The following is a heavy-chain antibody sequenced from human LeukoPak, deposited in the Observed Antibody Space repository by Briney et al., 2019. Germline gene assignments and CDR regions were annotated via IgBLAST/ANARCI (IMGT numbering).Heavy chain of an antibody. CDR2: IRYDGSNE. J-gene: IGHJ3*02. V-gene: IGHV3-30*02. CDR3: AKDYSGYDEGDAFDI. CDR1: GFSFSGYG. D-gene: IGHD5-12*01. Sequence: PGGSLRLSCAASGFSFSGYGMHWVRQAPGKGLEWVAFIRYDGSNEYYADSVKGRFTISRDKSKNTLSLQMNGLRAEDTAVYYCAKDYSGYDEGDAFDIWGQGTMVTVSS.